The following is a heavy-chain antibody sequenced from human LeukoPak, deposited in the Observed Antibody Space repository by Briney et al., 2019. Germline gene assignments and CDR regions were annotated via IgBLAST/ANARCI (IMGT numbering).Heavy chain of an antibody. Sequence: SETLSLTCTVSGDSISSSNYYWSWIRQPAGKGLEWIGRMSTSGSTNYNPSLKSRVTISVDTSKSQFSLNLNSVTAADTVVYYCARHQYQLSALDYWGQGTLVTVSS. J-gene: IGHJ4*02. D-gene: IGHD2-2*01. CDR3: ARHQYQLSALDY. V-gene: IGHV4-61*02. CDR2: MSTSGST. CDR1: GDSISSSNYY.